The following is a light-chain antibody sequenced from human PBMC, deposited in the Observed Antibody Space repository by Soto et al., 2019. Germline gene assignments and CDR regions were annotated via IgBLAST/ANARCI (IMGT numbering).Light chain of an antibody. Sequence: EIVLTQSPGTLSLSPGERATLSCRASQSVSSSNLAWYQQKPGQAPRLLIYAASSRATDIPDRFSGSGSGTDFTLTISRLEPEDFAVYYCQQFGSSLYTFGPGTKLEI. CDR3: QQFGSSLYT. CDR2: AAS. V-gene: IGKV3-20*01. CDR1: QSVSSSN. J-gene: IGKJ2*01.